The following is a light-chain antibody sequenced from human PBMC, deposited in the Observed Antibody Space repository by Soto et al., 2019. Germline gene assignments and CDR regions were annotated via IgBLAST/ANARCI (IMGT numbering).Light chain of an antibody. CDR1: QSVSSN. Sequence: IVMTQSPDTLSVSPGERATLSCRASQSVSSNLAWYQQKAGHAPRLLIYGASTRVTGIPARLSDSGSGTEFTLTISSLQYEDFAIYYCQQYNDWPPWTFGQGTRVDIK. CDR3: QQYNDWPPWT. V-gene: IGKV3-15*01. CDR2: GAS. J-gene: IGKJ1*01.